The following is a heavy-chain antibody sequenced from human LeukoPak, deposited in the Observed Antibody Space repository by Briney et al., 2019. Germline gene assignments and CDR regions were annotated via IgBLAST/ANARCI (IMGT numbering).Heavy chain of an antibody. Sequence: GESLKISCKASGYSFTSYWIGWVRQMPGKGLEWMAITRPGDSDTRYSPSFQGQVTISADKSISTAYLQWSSLKASDTAMYYCARQKATTIAFDYWGQGTLVTVSS. CDR3: ARQKATTIAFDY. D-gene: IGHD5-24*01. V-gene: IGHV5-51*01. CDR1: GYSFTSYW. CDR2: TRPGDSDT. J-gene: IGHJ4*02.